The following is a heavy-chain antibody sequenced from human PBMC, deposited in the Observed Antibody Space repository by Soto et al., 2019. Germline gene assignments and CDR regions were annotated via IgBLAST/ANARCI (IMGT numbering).Heavy chain of an antibody. Sequence: GGSLRLSCAASGFTFSSYGMHWVRQAPGKGLEWVAVISYDGSNKYYADSVKGRFTISRDNSKNTLFLQMNSLRAEDTAVYYCAKEGESGSSWDYYYYGMDVWGQGTTVTVSS. CDR1: GFTFSSYG. D-gene: IGHD6-13*01. CDR3: AKEGESGSSWDYYYYGMDV. V-gene: IGHV3-30*18. CDR2: ISYDGSNK. J-gene: IGHJ6*02.